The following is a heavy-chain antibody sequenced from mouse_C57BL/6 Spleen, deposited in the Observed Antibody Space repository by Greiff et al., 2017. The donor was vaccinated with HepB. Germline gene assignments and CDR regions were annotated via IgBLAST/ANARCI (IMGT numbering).Heavy chain of an antibody. CDR3: ARFPYDYDYFDY. CDR2: IYPGDGDT. V-gene: IGHV1-82*01. Sequence: QVQLQQSGPELVKPGASVKISCKASGYAFSSSWMNWVKQRPGKGLEWIGRIYPGDGDTNYNGKFKGKATLTADKSSSTAYMQLSSLTSEDSAVYFCARFPYDYDYFDYWGQGTTLTVSS. CDR1: GYAFSSSW. J-gene: IGHJ2*01. D-gene: IGHD2-4*01.